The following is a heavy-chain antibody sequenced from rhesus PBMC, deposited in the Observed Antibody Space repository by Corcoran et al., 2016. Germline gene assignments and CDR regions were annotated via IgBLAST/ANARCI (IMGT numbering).Heavy chain of an antibody. D-gene: IGHD3-3*01. J-gene: IGHJ4*01. Sequence: QVKLQQWGEGLMKPSETLSLTCAVYGGSITGHSWSWIRQPPGKGLEWIGDIDGKTANTKYNPSLKRRVTISKDTPKNQFSLKLKSVTAADSAVYYCATDYIHWGQGVLVTVSS. CDR2: IDGKTANT. CDR1: GGSITGHS. CDR3: ATDYIH. V-gene: IGHV4-73*01.